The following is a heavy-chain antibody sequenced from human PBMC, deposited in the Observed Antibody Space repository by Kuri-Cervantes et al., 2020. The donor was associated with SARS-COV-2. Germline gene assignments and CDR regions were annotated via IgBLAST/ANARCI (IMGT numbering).Heavy chain of an antibody. CDR1: GYSFTSYW. J-gene: IGHJ4*02. Sequence: KVSCKGSGYSFTSYWIGWVRQMPGKGLEWMGIIYPGDSDTRYSPSFQGQVTISADKSISTAYLQWSSLKASDTAMYYCARGGYSSGWYSDGFDYWGQGTRVTVSS. D-gene: IGHD6-19*01. CDR2: IYPGDSDT. CDR3: ARGGYSSGWYSDGFDY. V-gene: IGHV5-51*01.